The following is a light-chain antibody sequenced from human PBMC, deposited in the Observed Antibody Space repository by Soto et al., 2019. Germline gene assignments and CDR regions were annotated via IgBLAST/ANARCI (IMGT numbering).Light chain of an antibody. CDR2: GAS. CDR3: QQYNNWPLT. Sequence: EIVLTQSPGTLSLSPGERATLSCRASQSVPSDWLAWYRHKPGQAPRLLIYGASSRATGVPDRVSGSGSGTDFTLTINRLEPEDFAVYYCQQYNNWPLTFGGGTKVETK. J-gene: IGKJ4*01. CDR1: QSVPSDW. V-gene: IGKV3-20*01.